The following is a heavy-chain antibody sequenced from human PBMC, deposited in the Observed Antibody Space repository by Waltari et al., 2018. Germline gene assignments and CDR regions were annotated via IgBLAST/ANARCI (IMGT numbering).Heavy chain of an antibody. J-gene: IGHJ4*02. V-gene: IGHV3-49*04. CDR3: TRDRIYYDSSGYYFSY. CDR1: GFTFGDYA. Sequence: EVQLVESGGGLVQPGRSLRLSCTASGFTFGDYAMSWVRQAPGKGLEWVGFIRSKAYGGTTEYAASVKGRFTISRDDSKSIAYLQMNSLKTEDTAVYYCTRDRIYYDSSGYYFSYWGQGTLVTVSS. CDR2: IRSKAYGGTT. D-gene: IGHD3-22*01.